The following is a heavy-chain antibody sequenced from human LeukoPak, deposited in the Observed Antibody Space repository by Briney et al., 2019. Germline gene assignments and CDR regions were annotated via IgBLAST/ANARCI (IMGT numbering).Heavy chain of an antibody. V-gene: IGHV3-7*01. CDR2: IKKDGSEK. CDR3: AREQWLQAFDY. Sequence: GGSLRLSCAASGFTFSNYWMSWVRQAPGKGLEWVANIKKDGSEKKYVDSVKGRFTISRDNSKNTLYLQMNSLRAEDTAVYYCAREQWLQAFDYWGQGTLVTVSS. J-gene: IGHJ4*02. CDR1: GFTFSNYW. D-gene: IGHD5-24*01.